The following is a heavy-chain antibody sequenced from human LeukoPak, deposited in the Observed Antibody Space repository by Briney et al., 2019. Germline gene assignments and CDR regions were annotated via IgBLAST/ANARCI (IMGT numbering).Heavy chain of an antibody. CDR1: GFTFTSYS. CDR3: ARGHSGSYQRTDAFDI. D-gene: IGHD1-26*01. Sequence: PGGSLRLSCAASGFTFTSYSLNWVRQAAGTGLEWVLSISESGRYIYFRASLKGRFTVSRDNAENSLYLQMNGLRVEDTAVYYCARGHSGSYQRTDAFDIWGRGTLVTVSS. V-gene: IGHV3-21*01. CDR2: ISESGRYI. J-gene: IGHJ3*02.